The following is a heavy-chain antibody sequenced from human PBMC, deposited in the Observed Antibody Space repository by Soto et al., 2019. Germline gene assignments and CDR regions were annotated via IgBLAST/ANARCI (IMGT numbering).Heavy chain of an antibody. CDR2: IYYSGST. Sequence: PSETLCLTCTVSGGSISSSSYYGGWIRQPPGKGLEWIGSIYYSGSTYYNPSLKSRVTISVDTSKNQFSLKLSSVTAADTAVYYCASSPFSTIFGVVSSRGYMDVWGKGTTVTVSS. D-gene: IGHD3-3*01. V-gene: IGHV4-39*01. CDR1: GGSISSSSYY. CDR3: ASSPFSTIFGVVSSRGYMDV. J-gene: IGHJ6*03.